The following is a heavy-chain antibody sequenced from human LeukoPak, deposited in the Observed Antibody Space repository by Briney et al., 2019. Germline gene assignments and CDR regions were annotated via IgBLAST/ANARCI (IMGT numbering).Heavy chain of an antibody. D-gene: IGHD1-26*01. V-gene: IGHV4-59*01. CDR2: TYYSGST. CDR1: GGSISSYY. CDR3: ARDRRGSSIDAFDI. J-gene: IGHJ3*02. Sequence: PSETLSLTCTVSGGSISSYYWSWIRQPPGKGLERIGYTYYSGSTNYNPSLKSRVTISVDTSKNHFSLKLSSVTAADTAVYYCARDRRGSSIDAFDIWGQGTMVTVSS.